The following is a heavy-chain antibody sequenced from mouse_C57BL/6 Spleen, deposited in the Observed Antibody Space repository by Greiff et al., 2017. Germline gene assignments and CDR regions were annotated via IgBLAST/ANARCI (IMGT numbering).Heavy chain of an antibody. J-gene: IGHJ2*01. D-gene: IGHD3-2*02. Sequence: QVQLQQSGAELVMPGASVKLSCKASGYTFTSYWMHWVKQRPGQGLEWIGEIDPSDSYTNYNQKFKGKSTLTVDKSSSTAYMQLSSLTSEDSAVYYCARFSSGFDYWGQGTTLTVSS. CDR2: IDPSDSYT. CDR3: ARFSSGFDY. CDR1: GYTFTSYW. V-gene: IGHV1-69*01.